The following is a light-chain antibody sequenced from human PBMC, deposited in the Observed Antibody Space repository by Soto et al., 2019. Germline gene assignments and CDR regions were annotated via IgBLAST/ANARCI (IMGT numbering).Light chain of an antibody. CDR2: AAS. J-gene: IGKJ5*01. CDR1: QSLTKY. Sequence: DIQMTQSPFSLSASVGDRVTITCRASQSLTKYLNWYQQKPGKAPKLLIYAASSLQSGVPSRFSGSGSGTDFTLSISSLQPEDFATYYCQQSYSPFTFGQGTRLEIK. CDR3: QQSYSPFT. V-gene: IGKV1-39*01.